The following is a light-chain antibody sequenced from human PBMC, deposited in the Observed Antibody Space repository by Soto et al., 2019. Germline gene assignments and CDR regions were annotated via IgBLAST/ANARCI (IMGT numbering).Light chain of an antibody. Sequence: EMVFTQSAGTLSLSPGERATLSCRASQSVSSSYLAWYQQKPGQAPRLLIYGASSRATGIPDRFSGSGSGTDFTLTISRLEPEDFAVYYCQQYGSSPTFGQGTKVEIK. J-gene: IGKJ1*01. CDR2: GAS. CDR3: QQYGSSPT. CDR1: QSVSSSY. V-gene: IGKV3-20*01.